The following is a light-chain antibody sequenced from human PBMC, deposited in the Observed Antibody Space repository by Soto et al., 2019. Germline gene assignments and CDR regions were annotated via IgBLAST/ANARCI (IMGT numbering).Light chain of an antibody. CDR3: SSYAGSNNHYV. Sequence: QSALTQPPSASGSPGQSVTISCTGTSSDVGGYNYVSWYQQHPGKAPKLMIYEVSKRPSGVPDRFSGSKSGNTASLTVSGLQAEDEADYYGSSYAGSNNHYVFGTGTKLTVL. CDR2: EVS. J-gene: IGLJ1*01. V-gene: IGLV2-8*01. CDR1: SSDVGGYNY.